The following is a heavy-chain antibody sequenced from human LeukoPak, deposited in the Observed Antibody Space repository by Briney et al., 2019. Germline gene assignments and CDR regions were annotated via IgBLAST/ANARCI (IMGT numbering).Heavy chain of an antibody. CDR2: ISGSCGST. Sequence: TGGSLRLSCAASGLPFSSYAMSWVRQAPGKGLDWVSAISGSCGSTYYADSVKGRFTISRDNSKNTLYLQMNSLRAEDTAVYYCAKVKEGIQLWFFFDYWGQGTLVTVSS. CDR1: GLPFSSYA. CDR3: AKVKEGIQLWFFFDY. V-gene: IGHV3-23*01. J-gene: IGHJ4*02. D-gene: IGHD5-18*01.